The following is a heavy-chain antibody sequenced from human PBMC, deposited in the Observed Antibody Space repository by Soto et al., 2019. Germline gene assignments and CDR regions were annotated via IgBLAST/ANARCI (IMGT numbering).Heavy chain of an antibody. V-gene: IGHV4-59*12. CDR3: ARERARRYLYYAMDV. J-gene: IGHJ6*02. CDR1: GGSISSYY. CDR2: ISYSGST. D-gene: IGHD3-9*01. Sequence: SETLSLTCTVSGGSISSYYWSWIRQPPGKGLEWIGYISYSGSTNYNPSLKSRVTISVDTSKNQFSLKLNSVTAADTAVYYCARERARRYLYYAMDVWGPGTTVTVS.